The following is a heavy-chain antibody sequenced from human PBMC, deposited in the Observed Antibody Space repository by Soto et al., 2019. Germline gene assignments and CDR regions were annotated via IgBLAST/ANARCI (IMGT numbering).Heavy chain of an antibody. CDR2: ISAYNGNT. CDR1: GYTFTSYG. J-gene: IGHJ6*03. Sequence: QVQLVQSGAEVKKPGASVKVSCKASGYTFTSYGISWVRQAPGQGLEWMGWISAYNGNTNYAQKLQGRVTMTTDTTTSTAYMELRSVRTDDTAVYYCAREGREVATTKSFPGYYYYYMDVWGKGTTVTVSS. V-gene: IGHV1-18*01. CDR3: AREGREVATTKSFPGYYYYYMDV. D-gene: IGHD5-12*01.